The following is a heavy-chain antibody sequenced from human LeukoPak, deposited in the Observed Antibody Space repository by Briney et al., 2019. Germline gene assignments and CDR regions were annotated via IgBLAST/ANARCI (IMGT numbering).Heavy chain of an antibody. CDR3: AKGGCRGTCNPLAY. D-gene: IGHD2-15*01. CDR2: IKSDGSTT. Sequence: GGSLRLSCAASGLTFSTYWMHWVRQAPGKGLVWVSLIKSDGSTTIYADSVKGRFTISRDNAKNTVFLQMNSLRAEDTAVYYCAKGGCRGTCNPLAYWGQGALVTVSP. J-gene: IGHJ4*02. CDR1: GLTFSTYW. V-gene: IGHV3-74*01.